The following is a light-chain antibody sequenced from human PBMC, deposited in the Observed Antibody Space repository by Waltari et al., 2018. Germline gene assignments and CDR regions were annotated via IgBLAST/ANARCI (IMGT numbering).Light chain of an antibody. CDR1: QSITSN. J-gene: IGKJ2*02. CDR3: HQYNNWPGT. CDR2: GAS. V-gene: IGKV3-15*01. Sequence: VMTQFPATLSLSPGESATLFCRASQSITSNLAWYQQKPGQAPRLLMYGASIRAPGIPARVSGGGSGTEFTLTISSLQSEDFAVYYCHQYNNWPGTFGQGTKLEIK.